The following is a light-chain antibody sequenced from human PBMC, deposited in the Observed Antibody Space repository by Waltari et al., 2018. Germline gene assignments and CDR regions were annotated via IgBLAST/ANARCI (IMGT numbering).Light chain of an antibody. CDR1: SNDVGGYGY. CDR2: EVS. V-gene: IGLV2-14*01. CDR3: SSHTSTVPHV. J-gene: IGLJ1*01. Sequence: QSALTQPAPVSGSPGQSVSISCTGTSNDVGGYGYVSWYQQFPGKAPKLMIYEVSYRPSGVSSRFSGSKSGNTASLTISGLQAEDEAVYYCSSHTSTVPHVFGTGTKVTVV.